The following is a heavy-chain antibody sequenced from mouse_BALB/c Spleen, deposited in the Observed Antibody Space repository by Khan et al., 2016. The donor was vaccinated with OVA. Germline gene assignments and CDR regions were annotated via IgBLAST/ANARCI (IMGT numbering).Heavy chain of an antibody. D-gene: IGHD3-2*02. CDR3: AREEALYYFDY. V-gene: IGHV1-76*01. CDR2: IYPGTDNT. Sequence: QVQLKQSGAELVRPGTSVRLSCKTSGYIFTSYWIHWVKQRSGQGLEWIARIYPGTDNTYYNEKFKDKATLTADKSSNTAYLQLISLKSEDSAVFFCAREEALYYFDYWGQGTTLTVSS. CDR1: GYIFTSYW. J-gene: IGHJ2*01.